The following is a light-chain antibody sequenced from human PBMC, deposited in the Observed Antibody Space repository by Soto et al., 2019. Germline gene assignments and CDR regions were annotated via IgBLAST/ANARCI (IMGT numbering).Light chain of an antibody. V-gene: IGKV3-11*01. CDR2: VAS. Sequence: IVLTQSPVTLAVSPGERAVLSCRASQSVSTSLAWYQHKPGQAPRLFIYVASKRAPGIPARFSGSGSGTDFTLTISSLEPEDFAVYYCQVRDVWPSFGQGTK. CDR1: QSVSTS. CDR3: QVRDVWPS. J-gene: IGKJ1*01.